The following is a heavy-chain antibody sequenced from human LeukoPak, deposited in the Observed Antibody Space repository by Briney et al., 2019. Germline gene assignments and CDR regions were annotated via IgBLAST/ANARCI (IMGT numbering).Heavy chain of an antibody. D-gene: IGHD3-22*01. Sequence: SKTLSLTCTVSGASINNYYWSWIRQPPGKGLEWIGYIYYYGSTNYNPSLKSRVTILVDTSENQFSLGLTSVTAADTAVYYCVRLRGSSGPIDHWGQGTLVTVSS. J-gene: IGHJ4*02. V-gene: IGHV4-59*01. CDR2: IYYYGST. CDR1: GASINNYY. CDR3: VRLRGSSGPIDH.